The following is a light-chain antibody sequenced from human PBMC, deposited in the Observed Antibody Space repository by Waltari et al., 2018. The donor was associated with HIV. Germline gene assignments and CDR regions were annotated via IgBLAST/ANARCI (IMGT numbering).Light chain of an antibody. J-gene: IGLJ3*02. CDR2: DNN. V-gene: IGLV1-51*01. Sequence: QSVLTQPPSVSAAPGQKVTISCSGSSSNIGNNYVSWYQQLPGTAPRLLIYDNNQRPSGMPDRFSGSKSGTSATLGITGRQTGDEADYYCGTWDSSLSAGVFGGGTKLTVL. CDR1: SSNIGNNY. CDR3: GTWDSSLSAGV.